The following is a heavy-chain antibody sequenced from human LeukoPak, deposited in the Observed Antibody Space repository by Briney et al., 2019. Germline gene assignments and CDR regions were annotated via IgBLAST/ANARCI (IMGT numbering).Heavy chain of an antibody. CDR1: GFTFSSYG. CDR2: ISYDGSNK. V-gene: IGHV3-30*18. CDR3: AKELIAAAGTTDAFDI. D-gene: IGHD6-13*01. Sequence: PGGSLRLSCAASGFTFSSYGMHWVRQAPGKGLEWVAVISYDGSNKYYADSVKGRFTISRDNSKNTLYLQMNSPRAEDTAVYYCAKELIAAAGTTDAFDIWGQGTMVTVSS. J-gene: IGHJ3*02.